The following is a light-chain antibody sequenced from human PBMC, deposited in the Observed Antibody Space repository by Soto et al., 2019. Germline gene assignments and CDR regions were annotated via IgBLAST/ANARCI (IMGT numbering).Light chain of an antibody. J-gene: IGKJ3*01. V-gene: IGKV3-15*01. CDR1: QTVSTS. CDR3: QQYNRWPFT. CDR2: GAY. Sequence: EVVITQSPATLSLSPGERATLSCRANQTVSTSLAWYQQRAGQAPRLLSSGAYTRATLIPARFSGSGSGTEFTLTISSLQSEDFAVYYCQQYNRWPFTFGPGTKVDIK.